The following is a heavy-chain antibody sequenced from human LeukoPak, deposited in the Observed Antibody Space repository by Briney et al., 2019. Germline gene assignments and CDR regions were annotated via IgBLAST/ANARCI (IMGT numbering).Heavy chain of an antibody. V-gene: IGHV1-24*01. D-gene: IGHD4-17*01. CDR3: ATQAHDYGDYEVGN. CDR1: GYTLTELS. CDR2: FDPEDGET. J-gene: IGHJ4*02. Sequence: ASVKVSCKVSGYTLTELSMHWVRQAPGKGLEWMGGFDPEDGETIYAQKFQGRVTMTEDTSTDTAYMELSSLRSEDTAVYYCATQAHDYGDYEVGNWGQGTLVTVSS.